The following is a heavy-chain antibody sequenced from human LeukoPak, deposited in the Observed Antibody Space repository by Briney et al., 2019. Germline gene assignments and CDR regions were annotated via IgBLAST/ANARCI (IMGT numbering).Heavy chain of an antibody. Sequence: GGSLRLSCAASGFTVSSNYMSWVRQAPGKGLEWVSVIYSGGSTYYADSVKGRFTISRDNSKNTLYLQMNSLRAEDTAVYYCATSRDGSQLGYFVYWGQGTLVTVSS. V-gene: IGHV3-53*01. CDR3: ATSRDGSQLGYFVY. CDR2: IYSGGST. J-gene: IGHJ4*02. CDR1: GFTVSSNY. D-gene: IGHD5-24*01.